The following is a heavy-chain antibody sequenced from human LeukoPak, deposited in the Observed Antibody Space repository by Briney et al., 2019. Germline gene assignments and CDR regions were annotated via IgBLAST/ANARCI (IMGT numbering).Heavy chain of an antibody. V-gene: IGHV1-18*01. CDR1: SYTFTSYG. J-gene: IGHJ4*02. CDR2: ISAYNGNT. D-gene: IGHD6-13*01. Sequence: GASVTVSCKASSYTFTSYGISWVRQAPGQGLEGMGWISAYNGNTNYAQKLQGRVTMTTDTSTSTAHMELRSLRSDDTAVYYCARVSSTTAPLDYWGQGTLVTVSS. CDR3: ARVSSTTAPLDY.